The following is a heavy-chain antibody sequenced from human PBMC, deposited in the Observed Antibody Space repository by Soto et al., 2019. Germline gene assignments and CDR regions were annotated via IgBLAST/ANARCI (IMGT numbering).Heavy chain of an antibody. CDR2: IWYDGSNK. D-gene: IGHD2-2*01. J-gene: IGHJ6*02. CDR1: GFTFSSYG. Sequence: GGSLRLSCAASGFTFSSYGMHWVRQAPGKGLEWVAVIWYDGSNKYYADSVKGRFTISRDNSKNTLYLQMNSLRAEDTAVYYCARDFGVVVPYYYGMDVWGQGTTVTVSS. V-gene: IGHV3-33*01. CDR3: ARDFGVVVPYYYGMDV.